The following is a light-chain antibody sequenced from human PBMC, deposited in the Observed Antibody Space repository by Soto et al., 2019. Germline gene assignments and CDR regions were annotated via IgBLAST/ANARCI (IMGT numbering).Light chain of an antibody. CDR3: QQRCNWPPYT. J-gene: IGKJ2*01. V-gene: IGKV3-11*01. CDR1: QSVSSY. Sequence: EIVLTQSPATLSLSPGERATLSCRASQSVSSYLAWYQQKPGQAPRLLIYDASNRATGIPARFSGSGSGTDFPLTISSLEPEDFAVYYCQQRCNWPPYTFGQATTLQIK. CDR2: DAS.